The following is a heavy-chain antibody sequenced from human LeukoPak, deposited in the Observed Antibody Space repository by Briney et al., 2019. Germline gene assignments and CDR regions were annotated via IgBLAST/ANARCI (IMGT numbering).Heavy chain of an antibody. D-gene: IGHD2-2*01. CDR3: ARGGHVVVPAVTRLNWFDP. CDR2: INSDGSST. Sequence: GGSLRLSCAASGFTFSSYWMHWVRQAPGKGLVWVSRINSDGSSTSYADSVKGRFTISRDNAKNTLYLQMNSLRAEDTAVYYCARGGHVVVPAVTRLNWFDPWGQGTLVTVSS. J-gene: IGHJ5*02. V-gene: IGHV3-74*01. CDR1: GFTFSSYW.